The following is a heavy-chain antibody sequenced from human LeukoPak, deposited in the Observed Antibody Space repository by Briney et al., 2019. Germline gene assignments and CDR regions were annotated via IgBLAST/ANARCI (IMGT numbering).Heavy chain of an antibody. D-gene: IGHD6-13*01. CDR2: IYYSGST. Sequence: SETLSLTCTVSGGSISSYYWSWIRQPPGKGLEWIGYIYYSGSTNYNPSLKSRVTISVDTSKNQFSLKLSSVTAADTAIYYCARETAAAGSFIAINDYWGQGTLVTVSS. V-gene: IGHV4-59*12. CDR1: GGSISSYY. J-gene: IGHJ4*02. CDR3: ARETAAAGSFIAINDY.